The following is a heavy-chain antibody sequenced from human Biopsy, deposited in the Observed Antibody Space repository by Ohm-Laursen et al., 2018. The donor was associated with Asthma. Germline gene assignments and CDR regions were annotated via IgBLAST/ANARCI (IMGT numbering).Heavy chain of an antibody. V-gene: IGHV3-20*01. CDR2: INWNGGST. D-gene: IGHD4-17*01. J-gene: IGHJ3*02. CDR1: GFTFDDCA. Sequence: SLRLSCAASGFTFDDCAMSWVRQAPGKGLEWVSGINWNGGSTGYADSVKGRFTISRDNAKNSLYLQMNSLRAEDTALYHCARDRAVTGLNDAFDTWGQGTMVTVSS. CDR3: ARDRAVTGLNDAFDT.